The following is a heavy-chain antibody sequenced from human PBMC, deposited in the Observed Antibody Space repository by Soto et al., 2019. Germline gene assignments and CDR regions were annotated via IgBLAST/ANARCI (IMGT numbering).Heavy chain of an antibody. CDR3: ARGRLIYYYDSSAYYYDVDI. V-gene: IGHV1-69*01. J-gene: IGHJ3*02. CDR2: IIPTFGST. D-gene: IGHD3-22*01. Sequence: QVQLVQSGAEVKKPGSSVKVSCKASGGTFSNYGISWVRQAPGQGLEWMGGIIPTFGSTEYAQKFQGRVTITADESTSTAYMEMSSLRSEDTAVYYCARGRLIYYYDSSAYYYDVDIWGQGTMVTVSS. CDR1: GGTFSNYG.